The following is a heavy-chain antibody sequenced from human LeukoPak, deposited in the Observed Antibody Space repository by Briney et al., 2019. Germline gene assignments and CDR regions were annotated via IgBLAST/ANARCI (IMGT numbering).Heavy chain of an antibody. Sequence: GGSLRLSCTASGFTFSNYEFNWVRQAPRKGLEWISYISSSGTTIYYADSVKGRFTISRDTAKSSLYLLMNSLRAEDRAVYYCARRAFPDFWGQGTLVTVSS. CDR2: ISSSGTTI. V-gene: IGHV3-48*03. CDR3: ARRAFPDF. CDR1: GFTFSNYE. J-gene: IGHJ4*02.